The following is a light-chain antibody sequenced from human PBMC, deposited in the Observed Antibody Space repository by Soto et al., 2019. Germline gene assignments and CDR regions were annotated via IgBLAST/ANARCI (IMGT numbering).Light chain of an antibody. Sequence: DIQMTQSPSSVSASVGDRVTITCRASQGISSWLAWYQQKPGKAPNLLIYKASTLKSGVPSRFSGSGSGTEFTLTISSLQPDDFATYYCQHYNSYSEAFGQGTKV. V-gene: IGKV1-5*03. CDR3: QHYNSYSEA. CDR2: KAS. CDR1: QGISSW. J-gene: IGKJ1*01.